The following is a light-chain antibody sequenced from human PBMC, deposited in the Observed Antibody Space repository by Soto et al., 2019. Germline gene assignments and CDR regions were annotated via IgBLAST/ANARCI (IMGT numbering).Light chain of an antibody. CDR2: TAS. J-gene: IGKJ5*01. CDR3: QQAASFPIT. CDR1: QGISNY. Sequence: IPMTQSPSTLSASVGDRVTITCRASQGISNYLAWYQQKPGKAPNLLIYTASSLQSGVPSRFSGSGSGTDFTLTINGLQPEDFATYYCQQAASFPITFGQGTRLEIK. V-gene: IGKV1-12*01.